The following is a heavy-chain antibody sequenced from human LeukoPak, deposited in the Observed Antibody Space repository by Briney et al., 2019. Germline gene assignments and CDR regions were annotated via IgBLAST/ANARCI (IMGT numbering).Heavy chain of an antibody. CDR3: ARVPEYDILTGLHFDY. CDR2: IYTSGST. V-gene: IGHV4-4*07. CDR1: GGSISSYY. J-gene: IGHJ4*02. Sequence: SETLSLTCTVSGGSISSYYWSWIRQPAGKGLEWIGRIYTSGSTNYNPSLKSRVTMSVDTSKNQFSLKLSSVTAADTAVYYCARVPEYDILTGLHFDYWGQGTLVTVSS. D-gene: IGHD3-9*01.